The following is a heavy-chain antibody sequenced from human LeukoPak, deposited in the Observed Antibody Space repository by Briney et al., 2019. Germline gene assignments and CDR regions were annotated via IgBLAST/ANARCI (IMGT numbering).Heavy chain of an antibody. Sequence: ASXXVSCKASGYTFTSYDINWVRQATGQGLEWMGWMNPNSGNTGYAQRLKGKGTITRNTSISTAYMELSSLRSEDTAVYYCVRGAGSCSSTSCSLGYWGQGTLVTVPS. V-gene: IGHV1-8*03. J-gene: IGHJ4*02. D-gene: IGHD2-2*01. CDR1: GYTFTSYD. CDR3: VRGAGSCSSTSCSLGY. CDR2: MNPNSGNT.